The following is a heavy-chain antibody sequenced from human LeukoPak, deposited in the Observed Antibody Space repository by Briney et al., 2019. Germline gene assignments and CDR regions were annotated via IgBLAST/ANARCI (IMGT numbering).Heavy chain of an antibody. V-gene: IGHV1-46*01. CDR2: INPSGGST. CDR1: GYTFTSYY. CDR3: ARAHQVDTAMVGAFDI. D-gene: IGHD5-18*01. J-gene: IGHJ3*02. Sequence: ASVKVSCKASGYTFTSYYMHWVRQAPGQGLEWMGIINPSGGSTSYAQKFQGRVTMTRDTSTSTVYMELSSLRSEDTAVYYCARAHQVDTAMVGAFDIWGQGTMVTVSS.